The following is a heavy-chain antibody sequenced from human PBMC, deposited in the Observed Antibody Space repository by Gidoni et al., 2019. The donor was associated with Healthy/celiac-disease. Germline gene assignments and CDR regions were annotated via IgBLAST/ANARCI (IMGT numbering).Heavy chain of an antibody. CDR3: ATRSSGSYSPFDP. V-gene: IGHV1-24*01. J-gene: IGHJ5*02. D-gene: IGHD3-10*01. CDR1: GDTLTELS. Sequence: QVQLVHSGAEVKKPGASVTVSCNVSGDTLTELSMHWVRQAPGKGLEWMGGFDPEDGETIYAQKFQGRVTMTEDTSTDTAYMELSSLRSEDTAVYYCATRSSGSYSPFDPWGQGTLVTVSS. CDR2: FDPEDGET.